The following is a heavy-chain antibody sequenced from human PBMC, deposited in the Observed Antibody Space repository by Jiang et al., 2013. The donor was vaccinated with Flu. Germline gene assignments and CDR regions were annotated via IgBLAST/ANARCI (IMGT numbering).Heavy chain of an antibody. CDR2: IDWDDDK. J-gene: IGHJ4*02. V-gene: IGHV2-70*11. D-gene: IGHD3-9*01. CDR3: ARMSGLTGYYTDY. Sequence: LEWLARIDWDDDKYYSTSLKTRLTISKDTSKNQVVLTMTNMDPVDTATYYCARMSGLTGYYTDYWGQGTLVTVSS.